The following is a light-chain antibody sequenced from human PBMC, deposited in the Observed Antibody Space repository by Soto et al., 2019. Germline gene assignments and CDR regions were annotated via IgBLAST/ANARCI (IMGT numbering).Light chain of an antibody. Sequence: SALTQPPSASGSPGQSVTISCTGTRNDVGGYNYVSWYQQHPGKAPKVIIYEVYKRPSGVPDRFSGSKSGNTASLTVSALQPEDEADYYCCSYAGGTFFEVFGTGTKVTVL. CDR1: RNDVGGYNY. CDR3: CSYAGGTFFEV. V-gene: IGLV2-8*01. CDR2: EVY. J-gene: IGLJ1*01.